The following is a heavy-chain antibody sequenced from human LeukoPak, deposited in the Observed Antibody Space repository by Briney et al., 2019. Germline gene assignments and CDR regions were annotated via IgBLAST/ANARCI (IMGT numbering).Heavy chain of an antibody. CDR1: GDSVSSNSAA. D-gene: IGHD3-9*01. J-gene: IGHJ4*02. Sequence: SQTLSLTCAISGDSVSSNSAAWNWIRQSPSRGLEWLGRTYYRSKWYNDYAVSVKSRITINPDTSKNQFSLQLNSVTPEDTAVYYCARHRPYDILTGYYIMGYFDYWGQGTLVTVSS. CDR2: TYYRSKWYN. CDR3: ARHRPYDILTGYYIMGYFDY. V-gene: IGHV6-1*01.